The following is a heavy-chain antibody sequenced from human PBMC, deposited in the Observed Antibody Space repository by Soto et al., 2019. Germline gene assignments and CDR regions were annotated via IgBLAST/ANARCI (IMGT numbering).Heavy chain of an antibody. CDR2: INSDGSSR. D-gene: IGHD5-12*01. V-gene: IGHV3-74*01. J-gene: IGHJ4*02. CDR3: AVQRWLQLGGFDY. CDR1: GFTFSGYW. Sequence: GALRLSCAASGFTFSGYWMHWVRQVPGKGLVWVSRINSDGSSRSYADSVKGRFTISRDNSKNTLYLQMNSLRAEDTAVYYCAVQRWLQLGGFDYWGQGTLVTVSS.